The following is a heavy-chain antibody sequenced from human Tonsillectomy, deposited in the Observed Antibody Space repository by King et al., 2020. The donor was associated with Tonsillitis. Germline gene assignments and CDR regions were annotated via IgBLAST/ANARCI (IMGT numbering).Heavy chain of an antibody. CDR3: ARGVPAAMSYFQH. J-gene: IGHJ1*01. V-gene: IGHV3-48*01. Sequence: VQLVESGGGLVQPGGSLRLSCPASGFTFSNYSMNWVRQAPGKGLEWVSYISSSSSAIYYADSVKGRFTISRDNVKNSLYLQMNSLRAEDTAVYYCARGVPAAMSYFQHWGQGTLVTVSS. CDR2: ISSSSSAI. CDR1: GFTFSNYS. D-gene: IGHD2-2*01.